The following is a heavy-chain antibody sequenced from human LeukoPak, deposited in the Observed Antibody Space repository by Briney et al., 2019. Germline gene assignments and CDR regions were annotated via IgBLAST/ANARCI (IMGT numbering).Heavy chain of an antibody. CDR2: IRQDGSEK. D-gene: IGHD3-16*01. J-gene: IGHJ4*02. Sequence: PGGSLRLSCAASGFTFSSYAMSWVRQAPGKGLEWVANIRQDGSEKYYVDSVKGRFTISRDNAKNSLYLQMNSLRAEDTAVYYCARDWGSHSDYWGQGTLVIVSS. V-gene: IGHV3-7*01. CDR3: ARDWGSHSDY. CDR1: GFTFSSYA.